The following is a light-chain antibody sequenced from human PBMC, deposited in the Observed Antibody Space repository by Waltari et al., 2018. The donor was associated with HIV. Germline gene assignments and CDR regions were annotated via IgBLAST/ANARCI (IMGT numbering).Light chain of an antibody. CDR3: SSYSRVALL. J-gene: IGLJ2*01. Sequence: QSVLPQPPSVSGSPGQSLPLSCTGTANDIGSYTYVSWYQQSPDKAPKLIIYEVSNRPSGVSSRFSGSKSGNTASLTISGLQAEDEAYYHCSSYSRVALLFGGGTKVTVL. CDR1: ANDIGSYTY. V-gene: IGLV2-14*01. CDR2: EVS.